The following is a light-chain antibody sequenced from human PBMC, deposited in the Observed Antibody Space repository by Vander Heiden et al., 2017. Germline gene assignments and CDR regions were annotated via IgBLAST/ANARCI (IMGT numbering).Light chain of an antibody. CDR2: WAS. J-gene: IGKJ4*01. CDR3: QQYYNTPLT. CDR1: QSVLYSSNNKNY. V-gene: IGKV4-1*01. Sequence: DIVMTQSPAPLAVSPGDRATTNCTSTQSVLYSSNNKNYLAWYQQKPGQPPKLLIYWASTRESGVPDRFSGSGSGTDFALTISSLQAEDVAVYYCQQYYNTPLTFGGGTKVEIK.